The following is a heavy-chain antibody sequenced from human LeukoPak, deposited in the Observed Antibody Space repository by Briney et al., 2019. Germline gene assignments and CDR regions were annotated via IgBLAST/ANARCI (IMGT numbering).Heavy chain of an antibody. CDR2: MSSSGSMT. J-gene: IGHJ4*02. CDR3: ARGEYTVSKHFDY. Sequence: PGGSLRLSCAASGFSFSNYEMNWVRQTPGKGLEWVSYMSSSGSMTWYADSVKGRFTISRDNAKRSLYLQMNSLRVEDTAVYYCARGEYTVSKHFDYWGQGTLVTVSS. CDR1: GFSFSNYE. V-gene: IGHV3-48*03. D-gene: IGHD4-17*01.